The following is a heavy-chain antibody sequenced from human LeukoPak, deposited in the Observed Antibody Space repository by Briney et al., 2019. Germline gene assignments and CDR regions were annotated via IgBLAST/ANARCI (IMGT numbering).Heavy chain of an antibody. CDR1: GFTFSDAW. CDR3: WCPGIYDHNAFDI. J-gene: IGHJ3*02. CDR2: IKTKTDGGTT. D-gene: IGHD2-8*01. V-gene: IGHV3-15*01. Sequence: PGGSLRLSCAPSGFTFSDAWMSWVRQAPGKGLEWVGRIKTKTDGGTTDYAAPVKGRFTISRDDSKNTLYLQMNSLKTEDTAVYYCWCPGIYDHNAFDIWGQGTMVTVSS.